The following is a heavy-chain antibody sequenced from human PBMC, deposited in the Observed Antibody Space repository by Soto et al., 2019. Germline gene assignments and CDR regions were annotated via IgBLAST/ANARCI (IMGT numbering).Heavy chain of an antibody. CDR3: ARQLLGYYGMDV. Sequence: QVQLVQSGAEVKKPGASVKVSCKASGYTFTGYYMHWVRQAPGQGLEWMGWINPNSGGTNYAQKFQGWVSMTRDTSIITAYIELSMLRSDDTAVYYCARQLLGYYGMDVWGQVTTVTVSS. CDR1: GYTFTGYY. D-gene: IGHD1-1*01. V-gene: IGHV1-2*04. J-gene: IGHJ6*02. CDR2: INPNSGGT.